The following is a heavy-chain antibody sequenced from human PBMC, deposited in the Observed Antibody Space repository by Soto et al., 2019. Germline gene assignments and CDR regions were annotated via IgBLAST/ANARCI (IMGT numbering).Heavy chain of an antibody. V-gene: IGHV4-4*02. D-gene: IGHD3-22*01. CDR3: ARMMRGVIKGDLLDP. CDR2: IYHSGST. Sequence: PSETLSLPCAVSGGSISRSNWWSWLRQPPGKGLEWIGEIYHSGSTNYNPSLKSRVTISVDKSKNQFSLKLSSVTAADTAVYYCARMMRGVIKGDLLDPSGQGTPVTVSS. CDR1: GGSISRSNW. J-gene: IGHJ5*02.